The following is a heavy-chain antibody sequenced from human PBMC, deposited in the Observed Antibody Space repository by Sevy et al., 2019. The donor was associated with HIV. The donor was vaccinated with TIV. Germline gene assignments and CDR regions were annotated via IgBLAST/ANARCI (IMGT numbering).Heavy chain of an antibody. CDR3: ARVVPTYYYDSSGYSSYWYFDL. J-gene: IGHJ2*01. CDR2: INGDGSST. Sequence: GGSLRLSCAASGLTFSSYWMHWVRQAPGKGLVWVSGINGDGSSTTYADSVKGRFTISRDNAKNTLSLQMNSLRAEDTAVYYCARVVPTYYYDSSGYSSYWYFDLWGRGTLVTVSS. V-gene: IGHV3-74*01. CDR1: GLTFSSYW. D-gene: IGHD3-22*01.